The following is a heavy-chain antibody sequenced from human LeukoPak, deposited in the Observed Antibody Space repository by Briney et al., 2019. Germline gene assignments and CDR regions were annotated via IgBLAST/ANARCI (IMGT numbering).Heavy chain of an antibody. CDR3: ARAWAAGSGSFYPFDY. CDR2: IYPGDSDT. CDR1: GYTFSSYW. Sequence: GESLNISRTGSGYTFSSYWIGWVRQIPGKGLGLIGIIYPGDSDTRYSPSFQGQVTISADKSISTAYLQWNSLQASDTAMFYCARAWAAGSGSFYPFDYWGQGTLVTVSS. V-gene: IGHV5-51*01. D-gene: IGHD3-10*01. J-gene: IGHJ4*02.